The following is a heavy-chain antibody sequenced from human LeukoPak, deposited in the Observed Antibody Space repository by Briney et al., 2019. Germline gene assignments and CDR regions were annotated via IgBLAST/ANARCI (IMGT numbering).Heavy chain of an antibody. V-gene: IGHV3-48*03. CDR3: AELGITMIGGV. CDR2: ISSSGSTI. D-gene: IGHD3-10*02. J-gene: IGHJ6*04. Sequence: GGSLRLSCAASGFAFSGSAMHWVRQAPGKGLEWVSYISSSGSTIYYADSVKGRFTISRDNAKNSLYLQMNSLRAEDTAVYYCAELGITMIGGVWGKGTTVTISS. CDR1: GFAFSGSA.